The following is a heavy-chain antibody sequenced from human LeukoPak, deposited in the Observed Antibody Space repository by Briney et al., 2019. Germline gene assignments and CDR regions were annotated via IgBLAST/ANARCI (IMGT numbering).Heavy chain of an antibody. J-gene: IGHJ4*02. CDR1: GFTFSSYS. CDR2: ISSSSSYI. V-gene: IGHV3-21*01. CDR3: ARDRKLIPAAMDY. Sequence: GGSLRLSCAASGFTFSSYSVNWVRQAPGKGLEWVSSISSSSSYIYYADSVKGRFTISRDNAKNSLYLQMNSLRAEDTAVYYCARDRKLIPAAMDYWGQGTLVTVSS. D-gene: IGHD2-2*01.